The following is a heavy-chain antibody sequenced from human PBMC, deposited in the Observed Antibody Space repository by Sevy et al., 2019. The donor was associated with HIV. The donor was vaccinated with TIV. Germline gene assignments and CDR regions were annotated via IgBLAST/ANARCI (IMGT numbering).Heavy chain of an antibody. CDR2: IFYSGST. V-gene: IGHV4-39*01. Sequence: SETLSLTCTVSGGSINSGYYYWGWIRQPPGKGLEWIGSIFYSGSTYYNPSLNSRVTISTDTSKNQCSLNLSSVTAADTAVYYCARQGTSWPLYFDYWGQGTLVTVSS. CDR3: ARQGTSWPLYFDY. D-gene: IGHD6-13*01. J-gene: IGHJ4*02. CDR1: GGSINSGYYY.